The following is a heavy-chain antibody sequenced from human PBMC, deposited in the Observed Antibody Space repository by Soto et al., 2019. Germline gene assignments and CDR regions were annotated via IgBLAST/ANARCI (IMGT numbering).Heavy chain of an antibody. CDR2: ISGDGVTT. Sequence: VQLVESGGDLVRRGGSLRLSCAASGFPFSSYWMHWVRHTPGKGLDWVARISGDGVTTYYADSVTGRFTVSRDNAKNTLSLQISGLRAEDTAVYYCAREYYGLLTGYYTDYWGQGTLVSVSS. D-gene: IGHD3-9*01. J-gene: IGHJ4*02. CDR3: AREYYGLLTGYYTDY. CDR1: GFPFSSYW. V-gene: IGHV3-74*01.